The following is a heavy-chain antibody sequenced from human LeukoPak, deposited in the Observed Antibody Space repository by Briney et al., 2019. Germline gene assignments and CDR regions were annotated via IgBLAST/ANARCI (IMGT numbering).Heavy chain of an antibody. J-gene: IGHJ6*03. CDR2: IIPIFGTA. CDR1: GGTFSSYA. CDR3: TRNYGILTYYMDV. V-gene: IGHV1-69*06. Sequence: SVKVSCKASGGTFSSYAISWVRQAPGQGLEWMGGIIPIFGTANYAQKFQGRVTITADKSTSTAYMELSSLRSDDTAVYYCTRNYGILTYYMDVWGKGTTVSVSS. D-gene: IGHD3-9*01.